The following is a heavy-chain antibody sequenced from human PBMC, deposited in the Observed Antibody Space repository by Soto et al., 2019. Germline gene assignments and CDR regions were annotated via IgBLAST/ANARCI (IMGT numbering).Heavy chain of an antibody. CDR2: ISGSGADT. Sequence: GGSLRLSCAPSGFIFSNYAMSWVRQARGKGLEWVSAISGSGADTYYTESVKGRFTISRDNFKNTLYLQMNSLRAEDTAVYYCAKDTGRGGGSVFDYWGQGXLVTVSS. J-gene: IGHJ4*02. CDR1: GFIFSNYA. CDR3: AKDTGRGGGSVFDY. D-gene: IGHD2-15*01. V-gene: IGHV3-23*01.